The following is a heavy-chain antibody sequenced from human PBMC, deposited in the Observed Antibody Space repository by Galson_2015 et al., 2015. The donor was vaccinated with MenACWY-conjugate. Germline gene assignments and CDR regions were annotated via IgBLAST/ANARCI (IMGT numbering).Heavy chain of an antibody. D-gene: IGHD1-26*01. CDR3: ARVKYSGSYYFDY. CDR2: ISYDGSNK. Sequence: SLRLSCAASGFTFSSYAMHWARQAPGKGLEWVAVISYDGSNKYYADSVKGRCTISRDNSKNTLYLQMNSLRAEDTAVYYCARVKYSGSYYFDYWGQGTLVAVSS. J-gene: IGHJ4*02. CDR1: GFTFSSYA. V-gene: IGHV3-30*04.